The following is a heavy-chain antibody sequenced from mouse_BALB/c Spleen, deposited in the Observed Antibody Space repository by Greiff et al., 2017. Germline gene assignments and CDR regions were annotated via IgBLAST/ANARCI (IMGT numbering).Heavy chain of an antibody. CDR2: ISDGGSYT. V-gene: IGHV5-4*02. Sequence: EVNVVESGGGLVKPGGSLKLSCAASGFTFSDYYMYWVRQTPEKRLEWVATISDGGSYTYYPDSVKGRFTISRDNAKNNLYLQMSSLKSEDTAMYYCARDHPIAYWGQGTLVTVSA. CDR1: GFTFSDYY. J-gene: IGHJ3*01. CDR3: ARDHPIAY.